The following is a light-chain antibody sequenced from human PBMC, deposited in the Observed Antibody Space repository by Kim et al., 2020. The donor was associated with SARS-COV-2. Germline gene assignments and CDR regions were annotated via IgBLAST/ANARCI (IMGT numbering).Light chain of an antibody. CDR1: SSNIGSNT. CDR2: SNN. Sequence: QSVLTQPPSASGTPGQRVTISCSGSSSNIGSNTVNWYQQLPGTAPKLLIYSNNQRPSGVPDRFSGSKSGTSASLAISGLQSEDEAEYYCAAWDDSLNGVVFGGGTPLTVL. CDR3: AAWDDSLNGVV. V-gene: IGLV1-44*01. J-gene: IGLJ2*01.